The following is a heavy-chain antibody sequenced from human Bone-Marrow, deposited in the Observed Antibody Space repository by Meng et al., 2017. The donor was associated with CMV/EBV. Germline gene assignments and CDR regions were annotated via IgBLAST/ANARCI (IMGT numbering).Heavy chain of an antibody. V-gene: IGHV3-7*01. D-gene: IGHD6-19*01. CDR3: ARADQAVAGTWDY. J-gene: IGHJ4*02. CDR1: GFTFSSYW. CDR2: IKQDGSEK. Sequence: GESLKISCAASGFTFSSYWMSWVRQAPGKGLEWVANIKQDGSEKYYVDSVKGRLTISRDNAKNSLYLQMNSLRAEDTAVYYCARADQAVAGTWDYWGQGTLVTVSS.